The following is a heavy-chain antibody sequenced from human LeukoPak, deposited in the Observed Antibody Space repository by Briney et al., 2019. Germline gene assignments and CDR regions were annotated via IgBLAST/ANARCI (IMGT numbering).Heavy chain of an antibody. CDR2: IIPIFGTA. D-gene: IGHD3-3*01. J-gene: IGHJ6*03. Sequence: ASVKVSCKASGGTFSSYAISWVRQAPGQGLEWMGGIIPIFGTANYAQKFQSRVTITADESTSTAYMELSSLRSEDTAVYYCARVFLEWLLYGPHYYYYYYMDVWGKGTTVAVSS. V-gene: IGHV1-69*13. CDR3: ARVFLEWLLYGPHYYYYYYMDV. CDR1: GGTFSSYA.